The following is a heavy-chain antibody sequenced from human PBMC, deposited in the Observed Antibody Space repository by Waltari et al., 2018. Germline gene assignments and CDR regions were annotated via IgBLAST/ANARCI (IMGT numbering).Heavy chain of an antibody. CDR2: ISGSGDRT. V-gene: IGHV3-23*04. CDR3: AKDPQGIYYDILTAYFDY. J-gene: IGHJ4*02. CDR1: GFTFSNYG. Sequence: EVQLVESGGGLVEPGGSLRLSCAASGFTFSNYGMSWVRQAPGKGLEWVSAISGSGDRTYNADSVKGRFTISRDNSKNTLYLQMDSLRAEDTAVYYCAKDPQGIYYDILTAYFDYWGQGTLVTVSS. D-gene: IGHD3-9*01.